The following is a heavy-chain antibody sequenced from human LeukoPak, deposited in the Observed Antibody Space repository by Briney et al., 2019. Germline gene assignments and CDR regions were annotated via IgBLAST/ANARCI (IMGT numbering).Heavy chain of an antibody. CDR2: ISGYNGNT. CDR3: ARLYSSSSYDYYYYYYMDV. D-gene: IGHD6-6*01. CDR1: GYTFTSYH. V-gene: IGHV1-18*01. J-gene: IGHJ6*03. Sequence: GASVKVSCKASGYTFTSYHITWVRQAPGQGLEWMGWISGYNGNTNYAQKFQGRVSMTRDTSISTAYMELSRLRSDDTAVYYCARLYSSSSYDYYYYYYMDVWGKGTTVTVSS.